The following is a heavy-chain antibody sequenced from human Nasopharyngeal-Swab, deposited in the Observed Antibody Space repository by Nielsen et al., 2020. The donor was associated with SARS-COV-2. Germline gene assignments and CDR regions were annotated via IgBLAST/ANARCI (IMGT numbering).Heavy chain of an antibody. J-gene: IGHJ4*02. CDR3: ARLYGGNRGGDY. CDR1: GGSVSSGSYY. CDR2: IYYSGST. V-gene: IGHV4-61*01. D-gene: IGHD4-23*01. Sequence: SETLSLTCTISGGSVSSGSYYWSWIRQPPGKGLEWIGYIYYSGSTNYNPSLKSRVTMSVDTSKNQFSLKLSSVTAADTAVYYCARLYGGNRGGDYWGQGTLVTVSS.